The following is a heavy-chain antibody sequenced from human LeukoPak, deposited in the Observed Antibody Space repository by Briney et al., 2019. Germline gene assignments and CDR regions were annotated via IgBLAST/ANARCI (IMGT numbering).Heavy chain of an antibody. CDR1: GFTFGTYT. J-gene: IGHJ4*02. CDR3: AKDLRPDSRYDFDY. CDR2: IIGTAQT. Sequence: GRSLRLSCAVSGFTFGTYTMSWVRQAPGTGLEWVSTIIGTAQTLYAASVNGRFTISRDNSKNTLYLQMNGLRAEDTAMYFCAKDLRPDSRYDFDYWGQGTLVTVSS. V-gene: IGHV3-23*01. D-gene: IGHD5-12*01.